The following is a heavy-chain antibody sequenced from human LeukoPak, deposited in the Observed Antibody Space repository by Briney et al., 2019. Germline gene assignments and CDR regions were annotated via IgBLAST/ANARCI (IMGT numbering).Heavy chain of an antibody. V-gene: IGHV3-64D*09. Sequence: GGSLRLSCSASGFIFGTYSMHWVRQAPGKGLEYVSGLTNNGGSAYYADSLKGRFTISRDNSKNTLYLQMSSLRAEDTALYYCVKDKATAGFDYWGQGTLVTVSS. D-gene: IGHD6-13*01. CDR1: GFIFGTYS. J-gene: IGHJ4*02. CDR2: LTNNGGSA. CDR3: VKDKATAGFDY.